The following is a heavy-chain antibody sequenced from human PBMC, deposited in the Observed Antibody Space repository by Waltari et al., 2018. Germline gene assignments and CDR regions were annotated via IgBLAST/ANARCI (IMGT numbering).Heavy chain of an antibody. V-gene: IGHV3-15*01. CDR1: GLTFIDAW. CDR3: TKDVPYTGGGAVRY. D-gene: IGHD6-19*01. Sequence: EVQLAESGGGLVKPGGSLRLSCAASGLTFIDAWMTWVRQATGKGLEWVGHIKSKPSGGTPDYAARVKGRFAISRDDSKNTIYLQMNSLKTEDTAIYYCTKDVPYTGGGAVRYWGQGTLVTVSS. J-gene: IGHJ4*02. CDR2: IKSKPSGGTP.